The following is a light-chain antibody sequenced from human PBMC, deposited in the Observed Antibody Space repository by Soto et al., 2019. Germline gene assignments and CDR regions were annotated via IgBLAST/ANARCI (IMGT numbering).Light chain of an antibody. CDR1: RSDIGAYNF. CDR2: DVN. J-gene: IGLJ2*01. Sequence: QAVLTQPASVSGSPEQSITISCTGTRSDIGAYNFVSWYQQHPGEVPKLMLYDVNVRPSGVSNRFSGSKSGNTASLTISGLQAEDEADYYCTSWTTSTTMIFGGGTKVTVL. CDR3: TSWTTSTTMI. V-gene: IGLV2-14*03.